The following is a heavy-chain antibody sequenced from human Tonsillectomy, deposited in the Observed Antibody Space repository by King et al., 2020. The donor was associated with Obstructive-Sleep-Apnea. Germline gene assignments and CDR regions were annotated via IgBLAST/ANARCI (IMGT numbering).Heavy chain of an antibody. CDR1: GFTFSSYA. J-gene: IGHJ3*02. V-gene: IGHV3-23*04. CDR2: ISGSGGST. Sequence: VQLVESGGGLVQPGGSLRLSCAASGFTFSSYAMRWVRQAPGKGLEWVSAISGSGGSTYYADSVKGRFTISRDNSKNTLYLQMNSLKAEDTAVYYCAKGGPEEDIVVVDGAFDIWGQGTMVTVSS. CDR3: AKGGPEEDIVVVDGAFDI. D-gene: IGHD2-15*01.